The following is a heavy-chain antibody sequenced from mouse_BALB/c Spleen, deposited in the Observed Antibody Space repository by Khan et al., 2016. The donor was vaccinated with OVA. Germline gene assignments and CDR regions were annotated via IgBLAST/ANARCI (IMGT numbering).Heavy chain of an antibody. CDR2: TNPGSGGS. Sequence: QVQLQQSGAELVRPGTSVKVSCKASGFAFTNYLIEWVKQRPGQGLEWIGLTNPGSGGSNYNEKFKDKATLTADKSSSTAYMQLSSLTSDDSAVYFCARSEDGYYHWYFDVWGAGTTVTVSS. CDR1: GFAFTNYL. D-gene: IGHD2-3*01. J-gene: IGHJ1*01. V-gene: IGHV1-54*03. CDR3: ARSEDGYYHWYFDV.